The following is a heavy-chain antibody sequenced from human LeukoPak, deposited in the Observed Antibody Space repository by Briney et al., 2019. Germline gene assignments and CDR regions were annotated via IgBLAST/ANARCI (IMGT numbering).Heavy chain of an antibody. CDR1: GGSFSGYY. V-gene: IGHV4-34*01. Sequence: PSETLSLTCAVYGGSFSGYYWSWIRQPPGKGLEWIGEINHSGSTNYNPSLKSRVTISVDTSKNQFSLKLSSVAAADTAVYYCARVRQWLVRNFDYWGQGTLVTVSS. D-gene: IGHD6-19*01. J-gene: IGHJ4*02. CDR2: INHSGST. CDR3: ARVRQWLVRNFDY.